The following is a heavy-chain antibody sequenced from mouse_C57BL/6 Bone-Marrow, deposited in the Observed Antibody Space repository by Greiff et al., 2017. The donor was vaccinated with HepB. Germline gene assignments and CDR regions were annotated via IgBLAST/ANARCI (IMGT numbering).Heavy chain of an antibody. CDR2: IDPEDGDT. CDR3: AVYYGSNPWYFDV. J-gene: IGHJ1*03. D-gene: IGHD1-1*01. V-gene: IGHV14-1*01. CDR1: GFNIKDYY. Sequence: EVQLQQSGAELVRPGASVKLSCTASGFNIKDYYMHWVKQRPEQGLEWIGRIDPEDGDTEYAPKFQGKATMTAVTSSNTAYLQLSSLTSEDTAVYYCAVYYGSNPWYFDVWGTGTTVTVSS.